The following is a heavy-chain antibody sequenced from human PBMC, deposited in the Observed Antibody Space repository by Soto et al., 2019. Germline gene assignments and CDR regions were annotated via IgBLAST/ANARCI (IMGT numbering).Heavy chain of an antibody. CDR3: ARRHYDFWSGYEVDYYYYYYMDV. Sequence: GGSLRLSCAASGFTFSSYSMNWVRQAPGKGLEWVSSISSSSSYIYYADSVKGRFTISRDNAKNSLYLQMNSLRAEDTAVYYCARRHYDFWSGYEVDYYYYYYMDVWGKGTTVTVSS. J-gene: IGHJ6*03. CDR1: GFTFSSYS. D-gene: IGHD3-3*01. CDR2: ISSSSSYI. V-gene: IGHV3-21*01.